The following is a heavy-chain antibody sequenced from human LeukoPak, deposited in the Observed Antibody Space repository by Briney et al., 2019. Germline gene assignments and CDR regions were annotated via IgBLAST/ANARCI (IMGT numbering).Heavy chain of an antibody. V-gene: IGHV4-59*12. D-gene: IGHD5-24*01. Sequence: SETLSLTCTVSGGSISSYYWSWIRQPPGKGLEWIGYIFYSGSTNYNPSLKSRVTISVDTSKNQFSLKLSSVTAADTAVYYCARGVRDGDYWGQGTLVTVSS. CDR1: GGSISSYY. CDR2: IFYSGST. CDR3: ARGVRDGDY. J-gene: IGHJ4*02.